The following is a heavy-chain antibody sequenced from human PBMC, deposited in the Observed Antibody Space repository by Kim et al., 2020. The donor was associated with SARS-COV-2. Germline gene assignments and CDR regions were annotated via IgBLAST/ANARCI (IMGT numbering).Heavy chain of an antibody. Sequence: GGSLRLSCAASGFTFSSYAMHWVRQAPGKGLEWVAVISYDGSNKYYADSVKGRFTISRDNSKNTLYLQMNSLRAEDTAVYYCAREGVFVVVVAATSLGGENDAFDIWGQGTMVTVSS. CDR3: AREGVFVVVVAATSLGGENDAFDI. V-gene: IGHV3-30*04. J-gene: IGHJ3*02. D-gene: IGHD2-15*01. CDR1: GFTFSSYA. CDR2: ISYDGSNK.